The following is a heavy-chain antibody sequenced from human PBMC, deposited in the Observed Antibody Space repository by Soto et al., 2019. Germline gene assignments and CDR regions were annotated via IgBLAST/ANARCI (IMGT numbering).Heavy chain of an antibody. J-gene: IGHJ5*01. V-gene: IGHV4-31*03. CDR3: ARGRTAIATRWFDS. D-gene: IGHD1-1*01. Sequence: PSETLSLTCTVSGGSISSGGYYWSWIRQHPGKGLEWIGYIYYSGSTYHNPSLKSRVTISGDTSKNQFSLEVRSVTAADTAVYFCARGRTAIATRWFDSWGQGTLVTVSS. CDR2: IYYSGST. CDR1: GGSISSGGYY.